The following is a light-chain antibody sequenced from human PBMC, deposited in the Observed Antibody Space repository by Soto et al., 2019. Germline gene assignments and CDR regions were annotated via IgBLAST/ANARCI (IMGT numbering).Light chain of an antibody. J-gene: IGLJ2*01. CDR3: AAWDDGLNGPE. Sequence: QSVLTQPPSASGTPGQRVTISCSGSSANIGSNTVNWYQHLPGTAPKLLIYSNDQRPSGVPARFSGSKSGTSASLAISGLQSEDEADYYCAAWDDGLNGPEFGGGTQLTVL. V-gene: IGLV1-44*01. CDR2: SND. CDR1: SANIGSNT.